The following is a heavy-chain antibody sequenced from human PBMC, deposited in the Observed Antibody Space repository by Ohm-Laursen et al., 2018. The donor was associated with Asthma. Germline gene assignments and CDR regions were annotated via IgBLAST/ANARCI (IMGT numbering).Heavy chain of an antibody. CDR3: ATRNWAN. CDR2: ISGGGDST. Sequence: SLRLSCSASGFTFSSYAMSWVRQAPGKGLEWVSTISGGGDSTYYADSVKGRFTISRDNSRNTLYLQMNSLRAEDTAVYYCATRNWANWGQGTLVTVSS. V-gene: IGHV3-23*01. J-gene: IGHJ4*02. CDR1: GFTFSSYA. D-gene: IGHD2/OR15-2a*01.